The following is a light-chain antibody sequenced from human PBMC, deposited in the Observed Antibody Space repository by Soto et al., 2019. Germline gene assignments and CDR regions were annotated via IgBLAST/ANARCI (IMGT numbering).Light chain of an antibody. J-gene: IGLJ2*01. V-gene: IGLV2-14*01. CDR1: SSDVGGYNY. CDR2: DVS. CDR3: SSYGGYSTFVI. Sequence: QSALTQPASVSGSPGQSITISCTGTSSDVGGYNYVSWYQQHPGKAPKLMIYDVSNRPSGVSNRFSGSKSGNTASLTISGLQAEDEADYYCSSYGGYSTFVIFGGGTQLTVL.